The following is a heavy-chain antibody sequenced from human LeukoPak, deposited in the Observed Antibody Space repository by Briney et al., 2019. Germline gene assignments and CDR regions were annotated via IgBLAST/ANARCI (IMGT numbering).Heavy chain of an antibody. CDR1: GLTLSHHG. Sequence: PGGSLRLSCTTSGLTLSHHGMHWVRQAPGRGLEWVAFIWYDGRNKNYADYVKGRFTLSRDNSKNMVYLQMNSLRAEDTAVYYCAREDPATGNYWGQGTLVTVSS. D-gene: IGHD3-10*01. V-gene: IGHV3-33*01. CDR2: IWYDGRNK. J-gene: IGHJ4*02. CDR3: AREDPATGNY.